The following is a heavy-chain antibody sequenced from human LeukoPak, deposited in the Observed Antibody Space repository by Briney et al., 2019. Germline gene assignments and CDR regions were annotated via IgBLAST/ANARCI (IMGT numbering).Heavy chain of an antibody. J-gene: IGHJ4*02. V-gene: IGHV3-30-3*01. D-gene: IGHD2-2*02. CDR1: GFTFKIFA. CDR3: ATGPYTAYLY. Sequence: GGSLRLSCAASGFTFKIFAMHWVRQAPGKGLEWVAVISYDGSKEYYADSVKGRFTISRDNAKNTLYLQMNSLRAEVTAVYYCATGPYTAYLYWGQGTLVTVSS. CDR2: ISYDGSKE.